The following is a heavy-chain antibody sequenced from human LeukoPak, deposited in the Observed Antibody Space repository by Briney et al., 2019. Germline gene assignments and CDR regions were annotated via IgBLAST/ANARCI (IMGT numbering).Heavy chain of an antibody. CDR2: IKLDGSET. J-gene: IGHJ4*02. CDR1: GFTFSSYW. V-gene: IGHV3-7*04. D-gene: IGHD5-18*01. Sequence: GGSLRLSCAASGFTFSSYWMSWVSQAPGKGLEWVANIKLDGSETNYGDSVKGRFTISRGNAKNSLFLQMNSLRAEDTAVYYCARGYSYVFYWGQGTLVSVSS. CDR3: ARGYSYVFY.